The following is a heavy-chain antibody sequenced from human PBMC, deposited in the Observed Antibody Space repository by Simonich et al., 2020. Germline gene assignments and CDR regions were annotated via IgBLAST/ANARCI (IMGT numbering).Heavy chain of an antibody. J-gene: IGHJ4*02. D-gene: IGHD7-27*01. CDR1: GFTFSSYS. CDR2: ISSSSSYI. V-gene: IGHV3-21*01. CDR3: ARDRGTGVPMDY. Sequence: EVQLVESGGGLVKPGGSLRLSCAASGFTFSSYSMNWVRQAPGNGLVWVSSISSSSSYIYYADSVKGRFPSYRDNAKNSLYLQMNSRRAEDTAVYYCARDRGTGVPMDYWGQGTLVTVSS.